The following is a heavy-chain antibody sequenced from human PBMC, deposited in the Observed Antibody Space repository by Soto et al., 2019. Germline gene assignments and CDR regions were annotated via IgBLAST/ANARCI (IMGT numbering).Heavy chain of an antibody. V-gene: IGHV4-34*01. CDR3: ARGYSSSWYNWFDP. D-gene: IGHD6-13*01. J-gene: IGHJ5*02. CDR2: INHSGST. Sequence: SETLSLTCAVYGGSFSGYYWSWIRQPPGKGLECIGEINHSGSTNYNPSLKSRVTISVDTSKNQFSLKLSSVTAADTAVYYCARGYSSSWYNWFDPWGQGTLVTVSS. CDR1: GGSFSGYY.